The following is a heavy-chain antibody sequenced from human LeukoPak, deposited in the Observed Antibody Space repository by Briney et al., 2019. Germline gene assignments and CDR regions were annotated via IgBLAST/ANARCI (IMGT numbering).Heavy chain of an antibody. CDR2: IYHSGST. D-gene: IGHD5-24*01. CDR1: GGSISSSNW. J-gene: IGHJ1*01. CDR3: ARGMATSLSFLQH. Sequence: SETLSLTCAVSGGSISSSNWWSWARQPPGKGLEWIGEIYHSGSTNYNPSLKSRVTISVDKSKNQFSLKLSSVTAADTAVYYCARGMATSLSFLQHWGQGTLVTVSS. V-gene: IGHV4-4*02.